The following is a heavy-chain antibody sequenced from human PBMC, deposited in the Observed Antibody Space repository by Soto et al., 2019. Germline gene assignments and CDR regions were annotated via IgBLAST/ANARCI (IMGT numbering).Heavy chain of an antibody. J-gene: IGHJ3*02. CDR2: IYYSGST. V-gene: IGHV4-59*01. Sequence: QVQLQESGPGLVKPSETLSLTCTVSGGSISSYYWSWIRQPPGKGLEWIGYIYYSGSTNYNPSLKSRVTISVDTSKNQFSLKLSSVTAADTAVYYCARDSRYGSGSYYTHAFDIWGQGTMVTVSS. CDR3: ARDSRYGSGSYYTHAFDI. CDR1: GGSISSYY. D-gene: IGHD3-10*01.